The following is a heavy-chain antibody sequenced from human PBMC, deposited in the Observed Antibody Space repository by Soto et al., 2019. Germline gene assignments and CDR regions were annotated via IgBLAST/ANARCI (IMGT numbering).Heavy chain of an antibody. CDR3: ARSPYCSGGSCYRNNWFDP. CDR2: IYYSGST. Sequence: PSETLSLTCTVSGGSISSYYWSWIRQPPGKGLEWIGYIYYSGSTNYNPSLKSRVTISVDTSKNQFSLKLSSVTAADTAVYYCARSPYCSGGSCYRNNWFDPWGQGTLVTVSS. J-gene: IGHJ5*02. V-gene: IGHV4-59*08. D-gene: IGHD2-15*01. CDR1: GGSISSYY.